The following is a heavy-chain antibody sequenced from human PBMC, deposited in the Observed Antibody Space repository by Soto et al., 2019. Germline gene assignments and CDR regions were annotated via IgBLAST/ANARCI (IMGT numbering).Heavy chain of an antibody. D-gene: IGHD3-9*01. V-gene: IGHV4-59*01. CDR2: IYYSGST. Sequence: QVQLQESGPGLVKPSETLSLTCTVSGGSISSYYWSWIRQPPGKGLEWIGYIYYSGSTNYNPSLTSGVTISVDTSKNPFPLKLSPVTAADTAVYYCARMRNILTGYPGPFDYWGQGTLVTVSS. CDR1: GGSISSYY. CDR3: ARMRNILTGYPGPFDY. J-gene: IGHJ4*02.